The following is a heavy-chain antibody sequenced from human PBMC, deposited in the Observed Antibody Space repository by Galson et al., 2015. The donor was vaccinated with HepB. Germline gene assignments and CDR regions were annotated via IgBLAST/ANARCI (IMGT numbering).Heavy chain of an antibody. V-gene: IGHV3-33*01. CDR1: GFTFRDYG. CDR3: ARDGQGLLLGYYYYYMDV. Sequence: SLRLSCAASGFTFRDYGMHWVRQAPGKGLEWVAVIWHGGRNKYYADSVKGRFTISRDNSQNTLYLQMNNLRAEDTAVYYCARDGQGLLLGYYYYYMDVWGKGTTVSVSS. CDR2: IWHGGRNK. J-gene: IGHJ6*03. D-gene: IGHD2-21*01.